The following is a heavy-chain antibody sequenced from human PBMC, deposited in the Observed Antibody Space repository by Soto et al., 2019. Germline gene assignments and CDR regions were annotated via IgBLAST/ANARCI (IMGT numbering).Heavy chain of an antibody. CDR3: AKHGGVPGAMFDYGMDV. D-gene: IGHD2-2*01. CDR1: GRTFSSYA. CDR2: IIPIYGTA. J-gene: IGHJ6*02. V-gene: IGHV1-69*01. Sequence: QVQLVQSGAEVKKPGSSVKVSCKASGRTFSSYASSWVRQAPGQGLEWIGGIIPIYGTANYAQKFQGRVTITADESTRTAYMELSNLRSVDTAVYDCAKHGGVPGAMFDYGMDVLGQGTTVTVSS.